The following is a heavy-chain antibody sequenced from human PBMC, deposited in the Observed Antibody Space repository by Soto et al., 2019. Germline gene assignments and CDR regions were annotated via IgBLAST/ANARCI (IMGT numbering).Heavy chain of an antibody. D-gene: IGHD6-19*01. Sequence: QVQLVESGGGVVQPGRSLRLSCAASGFTFSSYGMHWVRQAPGKGLEWVAVIWYDGSNKYYADSVKGRFTISRDNSKNTRYRQMNSLRAEDTAVDYCAREQWPPEGGFDYWGQGTLVTVSS. J-gene: IGHJ4*02. CDR2: IWYDGSNK. CDR3: AREQWPPEGGFDY. V-gene: IGHV3-33*01. CDR1: GFTFSSYG.